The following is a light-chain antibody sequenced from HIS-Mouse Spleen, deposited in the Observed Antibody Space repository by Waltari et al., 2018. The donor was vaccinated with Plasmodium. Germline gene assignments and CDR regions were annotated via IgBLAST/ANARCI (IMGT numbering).Light chain of an antibody. CDR2: DVS. CDR3: SSYTSSSTL. Sequence: QSALTQPASVSGSPGQSITISCTGTSSDVGGYNYVSWYQQHPGKAPKLVIYDVSNRPSGVSNRCSGSKSGNTASLTISGLQAEDEADYYCSSYTSSSTLFGGGTKLTVL. CDR1: SSDVGGYNY. J-gene: IGLJ3*02. V-gene: IGLV2-14*03.